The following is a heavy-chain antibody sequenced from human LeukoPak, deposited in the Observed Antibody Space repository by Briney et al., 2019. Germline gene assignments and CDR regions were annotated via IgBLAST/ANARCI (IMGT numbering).Heavy chain of an antibody. CDR3: ARWSTVVTHGYYYYYMDV. D-gene: IGHD4-23*01. V-gene: IGHV7-4-1*02. Sequence: ASVKVSCKASGGTFSGYAISWVRQAPGQGLEWMGWINTNTGNPTYAQGFTGRFVFSLDTSVSTAYLQISSLKAEDTAVYYCARWSTVVTHGYYYYYMDVWGKGTTVTVSS. CDR2: INTNTGNP. J-gene: IGHJ6*03. CDR1: GGTFSGYA.